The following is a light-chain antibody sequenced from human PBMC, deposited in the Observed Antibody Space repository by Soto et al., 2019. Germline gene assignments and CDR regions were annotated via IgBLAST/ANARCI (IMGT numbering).Light chain of an antibody. V-gene: IGLV1-40*01. CDR2: GNS. CDR3: QSYDSSLRGV. Sequence: VVTQPPSVSGAPGQRVTISCTGSSSNIGAGYDVHWYQQLPGTAPKLLIYGNSNRPSGVPDRFSGSKSGTSASLAITGLQAEDEADYYCQSYDSSLRGVFGGGTKLTVL. CDR1: SSNIGAGYD. J-gene: IGLJ2*01.